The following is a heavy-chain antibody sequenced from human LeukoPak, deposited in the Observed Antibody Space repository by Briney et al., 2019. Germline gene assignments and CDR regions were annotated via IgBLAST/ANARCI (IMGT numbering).Heavy chain of an antibody. Sequence: SQTLSLTCTVSGGSISSGGYYWSWIRQHPGKGLEWIGYIYYSGSTYYNPSLKSRVTISVDTSKNQFSLKLSSVTAADTAVYYCARGNDILTGYFAYYFDYWGQGTLVTASS. CDR3: ARGNDILTGYFAYYFDY. V-gene: IGHV4-31*03. CDR2: IYYSGST. D-gene: IGHD3-9*01. J-gene: IGHJ4*02. CDR1: GGSISSGGYY.